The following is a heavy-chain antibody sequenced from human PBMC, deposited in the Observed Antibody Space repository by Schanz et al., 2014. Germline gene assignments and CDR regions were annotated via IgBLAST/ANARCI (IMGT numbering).Heavy chain of an antibody. CDR2: INHGGST. CDR1: GFTFSSYS. V-gene: IGHV4-34*01. J-gene: IGHJ6*02. CDR3: ARDSLRGATGGYGMDV. Sequence: VQLVESGGGLVKPGGSLRLSCAASGFTFSSYSMNWVRQAPGKGLEWIAEINHGGSTNYNPSLKSRVTISVDTSKNQFSRKLRSVTAADTAVYYCARDSLRGATGGYGMDVWGQGTTVTVSS. D-gene: IGHD2-8*02.